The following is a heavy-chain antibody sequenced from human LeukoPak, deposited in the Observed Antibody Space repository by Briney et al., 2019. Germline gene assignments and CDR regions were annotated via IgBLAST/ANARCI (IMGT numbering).Heavy chain of an antibody. D-gene: IGHD3-3*01. V-gene: IGHV3-23*01. J-gene: IGHJ4*02. CDR1: XLTFSRYA. CDR3: AREGPFWSGNYQGN. Sequence: GGSLRLSCEASXLTFSRYAMSWVRQAPGKGLEWVSAISGSGGSTYYADSVQGRFTISRDNSKNTLYLQMSSLRAEDTAVYYCAREGPFWSGNYQGNWGQGTLVTVSS. CDR2: ISGSGGST.